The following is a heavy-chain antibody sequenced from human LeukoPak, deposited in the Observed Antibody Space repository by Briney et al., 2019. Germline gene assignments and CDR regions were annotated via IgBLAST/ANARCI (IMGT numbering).Heavy chain of an antibody. CDR3: ARDQGAAGLY. V-gene: IGHV3-23*01. D-gene: IGHD6-13*01. Sequence: GGSLRLSCAASGFTFSSYIMNWVRQAPGKGLEWVSTISGSDGSTYYADSVRGRFTITRDISKNMLFLQMNSLRAEDTAVYYCARDQGAAGLYWGQGTLVTVSS. CDR2: ISGSDGST. J-gene: IGHJ4*02. CDR1: GFTFSSYI.